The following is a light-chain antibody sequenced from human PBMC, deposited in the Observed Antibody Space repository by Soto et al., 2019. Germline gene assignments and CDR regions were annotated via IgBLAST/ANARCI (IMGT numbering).Light chain of an antibody. J-gene: IGLJ3*02. CDR3: CSYAGSSLWV. CDR1: SSDVGTYNY. Sequence: QSALTQPRSVSGSPGQSVTISCTGTSSDVGTYNYVSWYQQHPGKAPKLVIYDVTKRPSGVPDRFSGSKSGNTASLTISGLQAEDEADYYCCSYAGSSLWVFGGGPKVTVL. CDR2: DVT. V-gene: IGLV2-11*01.